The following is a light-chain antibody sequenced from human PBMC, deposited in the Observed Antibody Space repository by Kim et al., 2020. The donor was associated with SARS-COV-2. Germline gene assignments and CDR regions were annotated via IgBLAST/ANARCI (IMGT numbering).Light chain of an antibody. CDR2: DST. V-gene: IGKV1-33*01. J-gene: IGKJ4*01. Sequence: DIQLTQSPSYLSASVGDRVTITCQASQDIAKYLNWYQQKPGGTPRLLVYDSTTLEVGVPSRFTGSGGGRDFSLTIRSLEPDDFATYYCHEYEELSFGGGTKEEI. CDR3: HEYEELS. CDR1: QDIAKY.